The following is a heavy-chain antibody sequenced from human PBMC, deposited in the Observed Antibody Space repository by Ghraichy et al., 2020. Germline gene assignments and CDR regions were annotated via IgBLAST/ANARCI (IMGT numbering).Heavy chain of an antibody. CDR2: IYYSGST. CDR1: GGSISSYY. J-gene: IGHJ4*02. D-gene: IGHD4-17*01. CDR3: ARDYGDYVFDY. V-gene: IGHV4-59*01. Sequence: SQTLSLTCTVSGGSISSYYWSWIRQPPGKGLEWIGYIYYSGSTNYNPSLKSRVTISVDTSKNQFSLKLSSVTAADTAVYYCARDYGDYVFDYWGQGTLVTVSS.